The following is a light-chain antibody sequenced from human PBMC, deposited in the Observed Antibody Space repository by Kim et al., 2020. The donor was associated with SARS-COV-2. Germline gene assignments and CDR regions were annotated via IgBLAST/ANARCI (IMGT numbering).Light chain of an antibody. CDR2: DVS. J-gene: IGLJ2*01. CDR3: SSYTSSSTLL. V-gene: IGLV2-14*04. CDR1: SRDVVGYTY. Sequence: GQPITMSCTATSRDVVGYTYVSWYQQHPGKAPQLIIYDVSKRPSGVSNRFSGSKSGNTASLTTSGLQAEDKADYYSSSYTSSSTLLFGGGPQLTV.